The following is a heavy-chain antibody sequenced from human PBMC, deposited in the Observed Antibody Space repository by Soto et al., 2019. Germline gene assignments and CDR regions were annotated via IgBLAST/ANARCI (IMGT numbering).Heavy chain of an antibody. CDR2: IYKSATT. J-gene: IGHJ5*01. V-gene: IGHV4-30-4*01. D-gene: IGHD2-15*01. Sequence: SETLSLTCSVSGDSISTVDYFWAWIRQPPGQSLEYIGYIYKSATTYYNPSFESRVAITLDTSKSQFSLNVTSVTAADTAVYFCARGRYCLTGRCFPNWFDSWGQGTLVAVSS. CDR1: GDSISTVDYF. CDR3: ARGRYCLTGRCFPNWFDS.